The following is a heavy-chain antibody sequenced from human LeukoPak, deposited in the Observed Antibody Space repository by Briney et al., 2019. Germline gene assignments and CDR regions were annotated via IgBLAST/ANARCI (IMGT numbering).Heavy chain of an antibody. D-gene: IGHD3-3*01. CDR1: GYTLTELS. CDR2: FDPEDGET. Sequence: ASVKVSCKVSGYTLTELSMHWVRQAPGKGLEWMGGFDPEDGETIYAQKFQGRVTMTEDTSTDTAYMELSSLRSEDTAVYYCATGHVSPWSGKEYYYYMDVWGKGTTVTVSS. CDR3: ATGHVSPWSGKEYYYYMDV. J-gene: IGHJ6*03. V-gene: IGHV1-24*01.